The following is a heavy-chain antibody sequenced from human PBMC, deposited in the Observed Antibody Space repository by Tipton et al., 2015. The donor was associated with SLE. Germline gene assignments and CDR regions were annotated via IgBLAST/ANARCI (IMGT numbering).Heavy chain of an antibody. CDR1: GGSISSFY. D-gene: IGHD6-13*01. Sequence: TLSLTCTVSGGSISSFYWSWIRQPPGKGLEWIGYIYYSGSTNYNPSLKSRVTMSLDTSKNQFSLKLSSVTAADTAVYYCAREVAAPVNWFDPWGQGTLVTVSS. CDR3: AREVAAPVNWFDP. V-gene: IGHV4-59*01. J-gene: IGHJ5*02. CDR2: IYYSGST.